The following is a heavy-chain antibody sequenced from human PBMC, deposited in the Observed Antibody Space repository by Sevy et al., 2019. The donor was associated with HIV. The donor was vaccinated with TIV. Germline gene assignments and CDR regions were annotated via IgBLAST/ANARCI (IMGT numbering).Heavy chain of an antibody. D-gene: IGHD3-10*01. Sequence: GGSLRLSCTASGFTFTDYVMNWVRQAPGRGLEWVSSIGGSGGSTHYADSVKGRFTISRDNAKNTLYLQMNSLRAEDTAVYYCARDMVRGVANDYWGQGTLVTVSS. CDR1: GFTFTDYV. CDR3: ARDMVRGVANDY. CDR2: IGGSGGST. V-gene: IGHV3-23*01. J-gene: IGHJ4*02.